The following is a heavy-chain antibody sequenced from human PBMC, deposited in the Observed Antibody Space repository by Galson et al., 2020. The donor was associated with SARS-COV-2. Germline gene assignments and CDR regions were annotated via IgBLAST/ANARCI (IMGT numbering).Heavy chain of an antibody. CDR2: INPNSGGK. V-gene: IGHV1-2*02. CDR1: GYTFTGYY. CDR3: ASGDTAMVPYYYYYGMDV. J-gene: IGHJ6*02. Sequence: ASVKVSCKASGYTFTGYYMHWVRQAPGQGLEWMGWINPNSGGKNYAQKFQGRVTMTRDTSISTAYMELSRLRSDDTAVYYCASGDTAMVPYYYYYGMDVWGQGTTVTVSS. D-gene: IGHD5-18*01.